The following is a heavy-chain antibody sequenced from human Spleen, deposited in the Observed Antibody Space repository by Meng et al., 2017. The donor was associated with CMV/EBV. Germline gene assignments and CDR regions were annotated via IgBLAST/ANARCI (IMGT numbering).Heavy chain of an antibody. V-gene: IGHV1-18*04. CDR3: ARGVIGLRFTPLDY. CDR2: VSAYNGAT. CDR1: GYKFTTYH. D-gene: IGHD3-3*01. J-gene: IGHJ4*02. Sequence: ASVKVSCKASGYKFTTYHLSWVRQAPGQGLEWMGWVSAYNGATNYVQKFQGRVTITADTSTSTAYMELRSLTSDDTAVYYCARGVIGLRFTPLDYWGQGTLVTVSS.